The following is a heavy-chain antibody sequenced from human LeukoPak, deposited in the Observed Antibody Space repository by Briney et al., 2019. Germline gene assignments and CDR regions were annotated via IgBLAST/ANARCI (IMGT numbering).Heavy chain of an antibody. J-gene: IGHJ3*02. D-gene: IGHD1-26*01. V-gene: IGHV3-11*06. CDR3: ARDFIVGATTGAFDI. Sequence: GGSLRLSCAASGFTFSDYYMSWIRQAPGKGLEWVSYISSSSSYTNYADSVKGRFTISRDNSKNTLYLQMNSLRAEDTAVYYCARDFIVGATTGAFDIWGQGTMVTVSS. CDR2: ISSSSSYT. CDR1: GFTFSDYY.